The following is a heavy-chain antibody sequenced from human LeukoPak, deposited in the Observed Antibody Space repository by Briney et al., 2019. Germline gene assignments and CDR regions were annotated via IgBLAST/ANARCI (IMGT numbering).Heavy chain of an antibody. CDR2: IYHSGST. J-gene: IGHJ5*02. V-gene: IGHV4-38-2*02. CDR1: GYSISSGYF. CDR3: ARAGYDFWSSNWFDP. D-gene: IGHD3-3*01. Sequence: KSSETLSLTCTVSGYSISSGYFWGWIRQPPGKGLEWIGSIYHSGSTYYNPSLKSRVTISVDTSKNQFSLKLSSVTAADTAVYYCARAGYDFWSSNWFDPWGQGTLVTVSS.